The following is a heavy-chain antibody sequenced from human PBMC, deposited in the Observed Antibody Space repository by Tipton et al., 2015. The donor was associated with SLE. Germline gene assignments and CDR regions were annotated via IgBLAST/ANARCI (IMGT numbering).Heavy chain of an antibody. V-gene: IGHV4-59*07. CDR1: GGSMSTYY. Sequence: TLSLTCTVSGGSMSTYYWSWIRQPPGKGLEWIGYIYHSGSTNYNPSLRSRVTISVDTSKNQLSLQLSSVTTADTAVYYCARKRNGMGIWGQGTMVTVSS. D-gene: IGHD5-24*01. CDR3: ARKRNGMGI. J-gene: IGHJ3*02. CDR2: IYHSGST.